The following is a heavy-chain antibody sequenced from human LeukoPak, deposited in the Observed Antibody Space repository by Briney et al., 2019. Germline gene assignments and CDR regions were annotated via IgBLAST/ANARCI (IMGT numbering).Heavy chain of an antibody. V-gene: IGHV3-11*01. CDR3: ARAGYCGTTTCSYGWFDP. CDR2: ISRSGSTI. D-gene: IGHD2-2*01. J-gene: IGHJ5*02. CDR1: GFTFSDYY. Sequence: KPGGSLRLSCAASGFTFSDYYMTWIRQAPGKGLEWVSYISRSGSTIYYADSVKGRFTISRDNTKNSLYLQMNSLRAEDTAVYYCARAGYCGTTTCSYGWFDPWGQGTLDTVSS.